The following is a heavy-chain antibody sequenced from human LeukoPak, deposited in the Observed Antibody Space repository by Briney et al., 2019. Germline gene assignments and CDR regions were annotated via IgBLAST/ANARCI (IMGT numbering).Heavy chain of an antibody. V-gene: IGHV4-59*01. CDR2: INSIGRN. CDR1: GGSISTDY. J-gene: IGHJ4*02. D-gene: IGHD3-16*01. CDR3: ARDFTLGGDSYFDY. Sequence: SETLSLTCTVPGGSISTDYWSWRRQPPGEGREWIGHINSIGRNKYNHYLKSRVAISVATSKNQFSLKLSSVTAAETALYYCARDFTLGGDSYFDYWGQGILVTVSS.